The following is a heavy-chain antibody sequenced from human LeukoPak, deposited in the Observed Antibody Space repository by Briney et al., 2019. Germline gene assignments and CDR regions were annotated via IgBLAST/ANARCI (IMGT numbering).Heavy chain of an antibody. J-gene: IGHJ4*02. V-gene: IGHV3-13*05. CDR1: GFTFSDSD. CDR3: ARGAYSSGWYGLDY. CDR2: IGTAGDP. Sequence: GGSLRLSCAASGFTFSDSDMHWVRQATGKGLEWVSAIGTAGDPYYPGSVKGRFTISRENAKYSFYLQMNSLRAGDTAAYYCARGAYSSGWYGLDYWGQGTLVTVSS. D-gene: IGHD6-19*01.